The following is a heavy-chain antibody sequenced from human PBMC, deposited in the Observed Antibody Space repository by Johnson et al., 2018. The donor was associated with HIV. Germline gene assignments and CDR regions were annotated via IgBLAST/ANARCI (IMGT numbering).Heavy chain of an antibody. CDR3: AREGELGRDAFDI. CDR1: GFTFSSYW. V-gene: IGHV3-7*01. J-gene: IGHJ3*02. Sequence: VQLVESGGGLVQPGGSLRLSCAASGFTFSSYWMSWVRQAPGKGLEWVANIKQDGSEKYYADSVKGRFTISRDNSKNTLYLQMNSLRAEDTAVYYCAREGELGRDAFDIWGQGTMVTVSS. CDR2: IKQDGSEK. D-gene: IGHD1-7*01.